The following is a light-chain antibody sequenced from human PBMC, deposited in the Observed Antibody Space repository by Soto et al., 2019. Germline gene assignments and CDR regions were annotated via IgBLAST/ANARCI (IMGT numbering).Light chain of an antibody. CDR1: QSISSY. J-gene: IGKJ1*01. Sequence: DIQMTQSPSSLSASVGDRVTITCRASQSISSYLNWYQQKPGKAHKLLIYAAYSLQSGVPSRFSGSGSGTDFTLTIRSLQPEDFATYYCKQSYSTPRTFGQGTKVDIK. V-gene: IGKV1-39*01. CDR3: KQSYSTPRT. CDR2: AAY.